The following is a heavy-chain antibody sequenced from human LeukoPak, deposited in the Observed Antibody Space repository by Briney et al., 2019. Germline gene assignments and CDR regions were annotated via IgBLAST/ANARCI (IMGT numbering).Heavy chain of an antibody. V-gene: IGHV3-21*01. J-gene: IGHJ4*02. CDR1: GFTFSSYS. D-gene: IGHD6-6*01. CDR2: ISSSSSYI. Sequence: GGSLRLSCAASGFTFSSYSMNWVRQAPGKGMEWVSSISSSSSYIYYADSVKGRFIISRDNAKNSLYLQMNSLRAEDTAVYYCARDGRYSSSPFDYWGQGTLVTVSS. CDR3: ARDGRYSSSPFDY.